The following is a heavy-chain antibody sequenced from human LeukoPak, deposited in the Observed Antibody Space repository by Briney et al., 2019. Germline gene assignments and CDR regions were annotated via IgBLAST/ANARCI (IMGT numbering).Heavy chain of an antibody. J-gene: IGHJ6*03. V-gene: IGHV1-18*01. Sequence: GASVKVSCKASGYTFTSYGISWVRQAPGQGLEWMGWISAYNGNTNYAQKLQGRVTMTTDTSTSTAYMELRSLRSDDTAVYYCARERWLLKDYYYYMDVWGKGTTVTVSS. CDR1: GYTFTSYG. CDR3: ARERWLLKDYYYYMDV. D-gene: IGHD2-21*02. CDR2: ISAYNGNT.